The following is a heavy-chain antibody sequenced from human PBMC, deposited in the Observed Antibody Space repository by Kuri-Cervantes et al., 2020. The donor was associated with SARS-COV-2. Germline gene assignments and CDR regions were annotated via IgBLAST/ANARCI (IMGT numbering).Heavy chain of an antibody. J-gene: IGHJ4*02. CDR3: VRDGDHWSFDY. Sequence: GGSLRLSCAASGFTFSSYEMNWVRQAPGKGLEWVSYISSSGSTIYYADSVKGRFTISRDNAKNMLFLQMNSLRAEDTAVYYCVRDGDHWSFDYWGQGTLVTVSS. CDR1: GFTFSSYE. D-gene: IGHD1-1*01. V-gene: IGHV3-48*03. CDR2: ISSSGSTI.